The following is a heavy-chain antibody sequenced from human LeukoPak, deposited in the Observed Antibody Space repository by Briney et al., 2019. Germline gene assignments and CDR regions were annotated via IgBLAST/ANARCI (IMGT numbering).Heavy chain of an antibody. J-gene: IGHJ3*02. D-gene: IGHD3-22*01. CDR2: IYYSGST. CDR3: ARDRGYYDSSGYYSDAFDI. CDR1: GGSISSGGYY. Sequence: SQTLSLTCTVSGGSISSGGYYWSWIRQHPGTGLEWIGYIYYSGSTYYNPSLKSRVTISVDTSKNQFSLKLSSVTAADTAVYYCARDRGYYDSSGYYSDAFDIWGQGTMVTVSS. V-gene: IGHV4-31*03.